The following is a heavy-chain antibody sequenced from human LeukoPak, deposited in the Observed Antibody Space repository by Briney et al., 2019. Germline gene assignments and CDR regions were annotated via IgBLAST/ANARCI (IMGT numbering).Heavy chain of an antibody. J-gene: IGHJ4*02. CDR2: IYTSGST. V-gene: IGHV4-4*09. CDR3: ARCRGSTSCSDY. Sequence: SETLSLTCTVSGGSISSYYWSWMRQPPGKGLEWIGYIYTSGSTNYNPSLKSRVTISVDTSKNQFSLKLSSVTAADTAVYYCARCRGSTSCSDYWGQGTLVTVPS. CDR1: GGSISSYY. D-gene: IGHD2-2*01.